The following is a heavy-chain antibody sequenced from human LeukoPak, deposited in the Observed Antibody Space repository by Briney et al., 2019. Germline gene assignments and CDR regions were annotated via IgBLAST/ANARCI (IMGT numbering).Heavy chain of an antibody. D-gene: IGHD3-3*01. CDR1: GYTFTGYY. Sequence: ASVKVSCKASGYTFTGYYMHWVRQAPGQGLEWMGWINPNSGGTNYAQKFQGRVTMTRDTSISTAYMELSRLRSDDTAVYYCASEGFLEWLPNYYYYGMDVWGQGTTVTVSS. CDR3: ASEGFLEWLPNYYYYGMDV. V-gene: IGHV1-2*02. J-gene: IGHJ6*02. CDR2: INPNSGGT.